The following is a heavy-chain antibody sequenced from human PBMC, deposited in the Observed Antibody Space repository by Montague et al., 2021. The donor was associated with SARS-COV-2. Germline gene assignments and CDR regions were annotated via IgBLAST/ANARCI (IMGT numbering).Heavy chain of an antibody. CDR3: TSGREGNYNVMDV. CDR1: GDSVSSNSAT. J-gene: IGHJ6*02. V-gene: IGHV6-1*01. CDR2: TYYRSKWYN. D-gene: IGHD1-1*01. Sequence: CAISGDSVSSNSATWNWVRQSPSRGLEWLGRTYYRSKWYNDYAVXXRCRVTINPDTSKNQFSLQLNSVTPEDTAIYYRTSGREGNYNVMDVWGQGTTVTVSS.